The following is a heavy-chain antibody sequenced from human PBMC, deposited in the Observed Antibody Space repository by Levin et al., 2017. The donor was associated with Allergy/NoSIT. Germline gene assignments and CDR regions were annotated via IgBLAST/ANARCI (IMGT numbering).Heavy chain of an antibody. CDR2: ISYDGSNK. D-gene: IGHD5-18*01. V-gene: IGHV3-30-3*01. CDR1: GFTFSSYA. J-gene: IGHJ4*02. Sequence: PGESLKISCAASGFTFSSYAMHWVRQAPGKGLEWVAVISYDGSNKYYADSVKGRFTISRDNSKNTLYLQMNSLRAEDTAVYYCASLQLWLDKTNTEFDYWGQGTLVTVSS. CDR3: ASLQLWLDKTNTEFDY.